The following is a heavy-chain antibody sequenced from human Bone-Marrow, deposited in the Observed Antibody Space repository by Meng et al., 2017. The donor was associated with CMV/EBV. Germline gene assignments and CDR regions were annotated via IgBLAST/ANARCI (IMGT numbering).Heavy chain of an antibody. J-gene: IGHJ4*02. V-gene: IGHV3-30*02. CDR2: IRNDESDK. Sequence: QVQVVGFGGGVVQPGGYLRLSCAASGFTFSSYGMHWVRQAPGKGPEWVAFIRNDESDKYYGDSVKGRFTISRDTSKNTVDLQMNSLRTEDTAVYYCAKDDPVFHYWGQGTLVTVSS. CDR1: GFTFSSYG. CDR3: AKDDPVFHY.